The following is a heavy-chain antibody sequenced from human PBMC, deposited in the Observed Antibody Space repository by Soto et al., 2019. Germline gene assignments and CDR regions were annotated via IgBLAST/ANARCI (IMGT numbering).Heavy chain of an antibody. J-gene: IGHJ6*02. V-gene: IGHV1-2*04. CDR1: GHTLSDNY. Sequence: QVQLVQSGAEVKKPGASVQVSCKASGHTLSDNYIHWVRQAPGQGLEWMGWIHPNTGATNYAPKFHGSVTTTWYTSISTAYMELSRVRSDDTAVYYCARDRGSGSSCGMDVWGQGSTVTVSS. CDR2: IHPNTGAT. CDR3: ARDRGSGSSCGMDV. D-gene: IGHD3-10*01.